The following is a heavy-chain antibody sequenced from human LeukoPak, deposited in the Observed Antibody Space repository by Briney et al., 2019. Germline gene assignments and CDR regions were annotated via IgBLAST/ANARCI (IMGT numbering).Heavy chain of an antibody. D-gene: IGHD4-23*01. CDR1: GGSFSGYY. CDR2: INHSGST. Sequence: SETLSLTSAVYGGSFSGYYWSWIRQPPGKGLEWIGEINHSGSTNYNPSLKSRVTISVDTSKNQFSLKLSSVTAADTAVYYCARAGGGNSGFGYYYYYMDVWGKGTTVTVSS. J-gene: IGHJ6*03. V-gene: IGHV4-34*01. CDR3: ARAGGGNSGFGYYYYYMDV.